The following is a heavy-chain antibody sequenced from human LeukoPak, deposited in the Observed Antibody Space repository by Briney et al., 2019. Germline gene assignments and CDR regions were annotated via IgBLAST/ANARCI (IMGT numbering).Heavy chain of an antibody. CDR1: GFAFSSYA. Sequence: PGGSLRLSCAVSGFAFSSYAMHWVRQAPGEGLEWEAFISHDGSAQSYADSVKGRFTISRDNSKNTLYLQMNSLRAEDTAVYYCARVIQSYYSDYWGQGTLVTVSS. J-gene: IGHJ4*02. D-gene: IGHD4-11*01. V-gene: IGHV3-30-3*01. CDR3: ARVIQSYYSDY. CDR2: ISHDGSAQ.